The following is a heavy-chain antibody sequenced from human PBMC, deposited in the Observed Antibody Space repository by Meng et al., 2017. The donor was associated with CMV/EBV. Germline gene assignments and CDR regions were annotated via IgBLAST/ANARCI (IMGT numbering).Heavy chain of an antibody. CDR3: ARDSQTPGIAAVGPVDYYYGMDV. CDR1: GGSVSSGSYY. Sequence: GSLRLSCTVSGGSVSSGSYYWSWIRQPPGKGLEWIGYIYYSGSTNYNPSLKSRVTISVDTSKNQFSLKLSSVTAADTAVYYCARDSQTPGIAAVGPVDYYYGMDVWGQWTTVTVSS. V-gene: IGHV4-61*01. D-gene: IGHD6-13*01. CDR2: IYYSGST. J-gene: IGHJ6*02.